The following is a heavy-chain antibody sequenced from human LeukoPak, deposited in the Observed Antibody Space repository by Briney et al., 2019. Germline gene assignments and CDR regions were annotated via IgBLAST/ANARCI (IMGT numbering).Heavy chain of an antibody. CDR1: GVSISTSF. CDR2: VHTTGST. J-gene: IGHJ4*02. V-gene: IGHV4-4*07. Sequence: SETLSLTCTVSGVSISTSFWSWIRQPAGKELEWIGRVHTTGSTDYNPSLKGRVTMSIDPSKNQFSLKLNSVTAEDTAVYYCARVYDYIWGSYRYPGEYYFDYWGQGTLVTVSS. D-gene: IGHD3-16*02. CDR3: ARVYDYIWGSYRYPGEYYFDY.